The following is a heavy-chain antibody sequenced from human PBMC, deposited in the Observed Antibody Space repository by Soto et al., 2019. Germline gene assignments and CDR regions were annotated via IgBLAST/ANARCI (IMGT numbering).Heavy chain of an antibody. CDR3: AREPGNWYSSTPYDY. CDR2: ISAYNGNT. D-gene: IGHD6-13*01. Sequence: APVKGSWKASGYTFTSYGSSWVRQAPGQGLEGMGWISAYNGNTNYAQKLQGRVTMTTDTSTSTAYMELRSLRSDDTAVYYCAREPGNWYSSTPYDYWGQGTLVTVSS. V-gene: IGHV1-18*01. J-gene: IGHJ4*02. CDR1: GYTFTSYG.